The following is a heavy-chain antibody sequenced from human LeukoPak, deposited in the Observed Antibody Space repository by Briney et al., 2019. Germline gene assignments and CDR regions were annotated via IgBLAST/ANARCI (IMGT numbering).Heavy chain of an antibody. D-gene: IGHD1-7*01. CDR2: ISAYNGNT. V-gene: IGHV1-18*01. J-gene: IGHJ4*02. CDR3: ARSALGNYKLNDY. Sequence: GASVKVSCKASGYTFTSYDINWVRQATGQGLEWMGWISAYNGNTNNAQKFQGRFTMTTDTSTSTAYMELRSLRSDDTAVYYCARSALGNYKLNDYWGQGTLVTVSS. CDR1: GYTFTSYD.